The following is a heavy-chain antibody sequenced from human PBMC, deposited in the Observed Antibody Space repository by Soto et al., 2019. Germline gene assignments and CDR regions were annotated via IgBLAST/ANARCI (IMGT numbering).Heavy chain of an antibody. J-gene: IGHJ4*02. CDR1: GYTFTGYY. Sequence: ASVKVSCKACGYTFTGYYMHWVRQAPGQGLEWMGWINPNSGGTNYAQKFQGWVTMTSDTSISTAYMELSRLRSVDTAVYYCASHRNAWPLLWDGCENWGQGTLVTVSS. CDR3: ASHRNAWPLLWDGCEN. D-gene: IGHD3-10*01. V-gene: IGHV1-2*04. CDR2: INPNSGGT.